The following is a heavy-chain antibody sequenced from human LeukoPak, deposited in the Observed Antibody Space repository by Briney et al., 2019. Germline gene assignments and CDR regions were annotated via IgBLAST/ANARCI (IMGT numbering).Heavy chain of an antibody. D-gene: IGHD1-7*01. V-gene: IGHV3-23*01. CDR2: ISDSGGRI. Sequence: PGGSLRLSCAVSGSTFSSYAMSWVRQAPGKGLEWVSTISDSGGRITYADSVKGRCIISRDNSKNTLYLQMDSLRDEDTAVYYCAKGPQGSWNYLFDYWGQGTLVTVSS. CDR1: GSTFSSYA. CDR3: AKGPQGSWNYLFDY. J-gene: IGHJ4*02.